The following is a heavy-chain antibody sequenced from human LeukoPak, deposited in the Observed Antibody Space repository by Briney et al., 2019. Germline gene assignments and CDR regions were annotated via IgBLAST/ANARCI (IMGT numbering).Heavy chain of an antibody. J-gene: IGHJ4*02. V-gene: IGHV4-30-4*01. Sequence: SQTLSLTCTVSGGSISSGDYYWSWIRQPPGKGLGWIGYIYYSGSTYYNPSLKSRVTISVDTSKNQFSLKLSSVTAADTAVYYCARVTRTWAPRFDYWGQETLVTVSS. CDR3: ARVTRTWAPRFDY. CDR1: GGSISSGDYY. D-gene: IGHD1-14*01. CDR2: IYYSGST.